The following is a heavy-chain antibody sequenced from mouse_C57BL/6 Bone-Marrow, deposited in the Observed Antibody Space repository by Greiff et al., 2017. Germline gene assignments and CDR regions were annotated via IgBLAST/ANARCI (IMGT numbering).Heavy chain of an antibody. J-gene: IGHJ2*01. V-gene: IGHV1-82*01. D-gene: IGHD1-1*01. CDR2: IYPGDGDT. CDR1: GYAFSSSW. Sequence: QVQLKQSGPELVKPGASVKISCKASGYAFSSSWMNWVKQRPGKGLEWIGRIYPGDGDTNYNGKFKGKATLTADKSSSTAYMQLSSLTSEDSAVYFCARLLLLYFDYWGQGTTLTVSS. CDR3: ARLLLLYFDY.